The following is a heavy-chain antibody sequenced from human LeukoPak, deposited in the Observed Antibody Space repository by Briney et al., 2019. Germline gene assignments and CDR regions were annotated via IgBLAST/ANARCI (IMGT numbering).Heavy chain of an antibody. D-gene: IGHD3-10*01. CDR3: ARDLLNYGSGSMDV. Sequence: PGGSLRLSCAASGFTFSSYSMNWVRQAPGKGLEWVSSIGSSSSYIYYADSVKGRLTISRDNAKNSLYLQMNSLRAEDTAVYYCARDLLNYGSGSMDVWGQGTTVTVSS. CDR1: GFTFSSYS. CDR2: IGSSSSYI. J-gene: IGHJ6*02. V-gene: IGHV3-21*01.